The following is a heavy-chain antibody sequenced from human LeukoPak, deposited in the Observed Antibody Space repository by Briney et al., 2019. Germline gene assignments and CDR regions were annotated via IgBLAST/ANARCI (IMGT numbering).Heavy chain of an antibody. J-gene: IGHJ4*02. D-gene: IGHD1-1*01. CDR2: TYYRSKWYN. Sequence: SQTLSLTCAISGDSVSSTSAAWNWIRHSPSRGLEWLGRTYYRSKWYNHYAVSLKSRITINPDTSKNQFSLQLNSVTPEDTAVYYCARSTGPVDSWGQGTLVTVSS. CDR3: ARSTGPVDS. V-gene: IGHV6-1*01. CDR1: GDSVSSTSAA.